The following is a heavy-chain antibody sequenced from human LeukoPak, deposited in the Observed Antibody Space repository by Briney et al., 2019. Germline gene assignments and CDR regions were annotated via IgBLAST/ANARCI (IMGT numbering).Heavy chain of an antibody. D-gene: IGHD3-3*01. CDR1: GYTFTSYG. CDR2: ISAYNGNT. J-gene: IGHJ4*02. CDR3: ARGPADFTIFGVPIDY. Sequence: ASVKASCNASGYTFTSYGISLVRQAPGQGLEWMGWISAYNGNTNYAQKLQGRVTMTTDTSTSTAYMELRSLRSDDTAVYYCARGPADFTIFGVPIDYWGQGTLVTVSS. V-gene: IGHV1-18*01.